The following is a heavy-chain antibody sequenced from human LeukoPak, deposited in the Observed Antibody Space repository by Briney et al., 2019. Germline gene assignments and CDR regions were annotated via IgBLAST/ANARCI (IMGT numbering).Heavy chain of an antibody. CDR2: IYYSGST. J-gene: IGHJ4*02. D-gene: IGHD3-10*01. Sequence: SETLSLTCTVSGGSISSGGYYWSWIRQHPGKGLEWIGYIYYSGSTYYNPSLKSRVTISVDTSKIQFSLKLSSVTAADTAVYYCARHVEYYGSGIDYWGQGTLVTVSS. CDR3: ARHVEYYGSGIDY. CDR1: GGSISSGGYY. V-gene: IGHV4-31*03.